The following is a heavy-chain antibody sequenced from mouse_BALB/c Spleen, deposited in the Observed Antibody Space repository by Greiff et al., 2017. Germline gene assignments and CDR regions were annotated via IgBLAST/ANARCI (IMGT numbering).Heavy chain of an antibody. CDR3: AGYGGGFAY. CDR2: ILPGSGST. Sequence: VMLVESGAELMKPGASVKISCKATGYTFSSYWIEWVKQRPGHGLEWIGEILPGSGSTNYNEKFKGKATFTADTSSNTAYTQLSSLTSEDSAVYYCAGYGGGFAYWGQGTLVTVSA. V-gene: IGHV1-9*01. D-gene: IGHD1-1*02. CDR1: GYTFSSYW. J-gene: IGHJ3*01.